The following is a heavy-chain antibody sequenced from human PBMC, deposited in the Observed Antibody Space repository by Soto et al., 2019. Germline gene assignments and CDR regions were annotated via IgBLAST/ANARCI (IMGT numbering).Heavy chain of an antibody. Sequence: GGSLRLSCAASAFTFGDYGMHWVRQAPGKGLEWVGVISYDGRDKYYADSMKGRVSISRDNSHNTLYLQMDSLRIEDTAVYYCARDPRHCSGGSCYFYQYHYGMDVWGQGTTVTVSS. CDR3: ARDPRHCSGGSCYFYQYHYGMDV. J-gene: IGHJ6*02. CDR1: AFTFGDYG. D-gene: IGHD2-15*01. CDR2: ISYDGRDK. V-gene: IGHV3-30*03.